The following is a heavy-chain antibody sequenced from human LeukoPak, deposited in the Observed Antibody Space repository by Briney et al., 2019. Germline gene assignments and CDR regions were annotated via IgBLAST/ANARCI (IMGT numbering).Heavy chain of an antibody. CDR1: GFTFDDYA. CDR2: ITWDGDST. CDR3: AKGTSSWHEFDS. D-gene: IGHD6-13*01. J-gene: IGHJ4*02. V-gene: IGHV3-43D*03. Sequence: GGSLRLSCAASGFTFDDYAMHWVRQALGKGLEWVSLITWDGDSTYYADSVKGRFTISRDNSKNYLYLQMNSLRAEDTALYYCAKGTSSWHEFDSWGQGTLVTVSS.